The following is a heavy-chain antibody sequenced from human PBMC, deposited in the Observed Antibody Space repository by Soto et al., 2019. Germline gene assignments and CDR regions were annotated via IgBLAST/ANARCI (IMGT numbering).Heavy chain of an antibody. CDR2: INSDGSST. CDR3: ARGSDSSSWETYYYPYYMDV. CDR1: GFTFSSYW. J-gene: IGHJ6*03. V-gene: IGHV3-74*01. D-gene: IGHD6-13*01. Sequence: GGSLRLCCAASGFTFSSYWMHWVRQAPGKGLVWVSRINSDGSSTSYADSVKGRFTISRDNAKNTLYLQMNSLRAEDTAVYYCARGSDSSSWETYYYPYYMDVWGKGTTVTVSS.